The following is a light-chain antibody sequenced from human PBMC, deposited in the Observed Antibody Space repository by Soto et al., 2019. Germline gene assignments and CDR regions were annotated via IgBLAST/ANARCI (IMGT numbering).Light chain of an antibody. CDR3: QHRSNWPIT. CDR2: DAS. Sequence: EIVLTQSPATLSLSPGERATLSCRASQSVSSFLAWYQQKPGQAPRLLIYDASNRATGIPARFSGSGSGTDFTLTITSLEPEDFAVYYCQHRSNWPITFGGGTKVDIK. CDR1: QSVSSF. J-gene: IGKJ4*01. V-gene: IGKV3-11*01.